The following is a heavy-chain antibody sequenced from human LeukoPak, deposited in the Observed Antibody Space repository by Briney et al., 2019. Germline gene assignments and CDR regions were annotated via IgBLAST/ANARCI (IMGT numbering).Heavy chain of an antibody. D-gene: IGHD3-10*01. V-gene: IGHV3-48*03. CDR3: ARTYYYGSGSYYNGISYFDY. CDR2: ISSSGSTI. Sequence: PGGSLRLSCAASGFTFSSYEMNWVRQAPGKGLEWVSYISSSGSTIYYADSVKGRFTISRDNATHSLYMQMNSLRAEDTAVYYCARTYYYGSGSYYNGISYFDYWGQGTLVTVSS. J-gene: IGHJ4*02. CDR1: GFTFSSYE.